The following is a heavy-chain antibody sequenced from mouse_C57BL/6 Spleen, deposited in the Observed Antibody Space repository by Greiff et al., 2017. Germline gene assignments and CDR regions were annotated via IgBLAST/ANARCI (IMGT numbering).Heavy chain of an antibody. J-gene: IGHJ4*01. V-gene: IGHV5-6*02. D-gene: IGHD1-1*01. CDR2: ISSGGSYT. CDR3: ARHPLPYYCSSYEAMDY. CDR1: GFTFSSYG. Sequence: DVKLVESGGDLVKPGGSLKLSCAASGFTFSSYGMSWVRQTPDKRLEWVATISSGGSYTYYPDSVKGRFTIYRDNAKNTLYLQMSSLKADDTAMYYCARHPLPYYCSSYEAMDYWGQGTSVTVSS.